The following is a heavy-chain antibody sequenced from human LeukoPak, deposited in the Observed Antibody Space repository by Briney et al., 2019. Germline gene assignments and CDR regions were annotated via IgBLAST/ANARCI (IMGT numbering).Heavy chain of an antibody. CDR1: GFTFSSYA. J-gene: IGHJ4*02. CDR2: ISGSGGST. D-gene: IGHD1-26*01. CDR3: AKAGSGSYTFDY. V-gene: IGHV3-23*01. Sequence: GGSLKLSCAASGFTFSSYAMSWVRQAPGKGLEWVSAISGSGGSTYYADSVKGRFTISRDNSKNTLYLQMNSLRAEDTAVYYCAKAGSGSYTFDYWGQGTLVTVSS.